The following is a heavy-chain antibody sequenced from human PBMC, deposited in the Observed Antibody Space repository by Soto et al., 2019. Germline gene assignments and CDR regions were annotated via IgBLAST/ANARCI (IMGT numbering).Heavy chain of an antibody. Sequence: SVKVYCKASGYTFSGYYIHWVRQAPGQGLEWMGWSSPKSGSANLAQRFQGRVTMTRDTSITTAYMELRRLKSDDTAVYYCPIALYPGPAYAMGVWRPG. V-gene: IGHV1-2*02. CDR3: PIALYPGPAYAMGV. J-gene: IGHJ6*02. CDR1: GYTFSGYY. CDR2: SSPKSGSA. D-gene: IGHD2-2*01.